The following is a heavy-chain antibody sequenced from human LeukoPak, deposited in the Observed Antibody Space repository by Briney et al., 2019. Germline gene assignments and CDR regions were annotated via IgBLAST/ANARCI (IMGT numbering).Heavy chain of an antibody. Sequence: HPGGSLRLSCAASGFTFEDYAMHWVRQSPGKGLEWVSGISWNSGSIGYADSVEGRFTISRDNAKNSLYLQMNSLRAEDTALYYCAKVYYESENHWYFDLWGRGTLVTVSS. V-gene: IGHV3-9*01. D-gene: IGHD3-22*01. CDR1: GFTFEDYA. J-gene: IGHJ2*01. CDR2: ISWNSGSI. CDR3: AKVYYESENHWYFDL.